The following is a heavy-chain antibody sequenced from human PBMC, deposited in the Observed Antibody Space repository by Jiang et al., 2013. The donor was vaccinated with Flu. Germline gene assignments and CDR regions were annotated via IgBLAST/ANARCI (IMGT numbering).Heavy chain of an antibody. CDR1: GDSVSSNSAA. J-gene: IGHJ6*02. CDR2: TYYRSKWYN. V-gene: IGHV6-1*01. Sequence: SQTLSLTCAISGDSVSSNSAAWNWIRQSPSRGLEWLGRTYYRSKWYNDYAVSVKSRITINPDTSKNQFSLQLNSVTPEDTAVYYCARGVGAAAGYYYYGMDVWGQGTTVTVSS. CDR3: ARGVGAAAGYYYYGMDV. D-gene: IGHD6-13*01.